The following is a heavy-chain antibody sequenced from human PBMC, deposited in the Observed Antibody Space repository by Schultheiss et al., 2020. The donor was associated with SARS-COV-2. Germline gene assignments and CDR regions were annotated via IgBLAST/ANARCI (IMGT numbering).Heavy chain of an antibody. J-gene: IGHJ6*02. V-gene: IGHV3-21*01. D-gene: IGHD3-22*01. Sequence: GESLKISCAASGFTFSSYAMSWVRQAPGKGLEWVSSISSSSSYIYYADSVKGRFTISRDNAKNSLYLQMNSLRAEDTAVYYCAKEGYYYDSSGYYYTGRHYYYGMDVWGQGTTVTVS. CDR1: GFTFSSYA. CDR3: AKEGYYYDSSGYYYTGRHYYYGMDV. CDR2: ISSSSSYI.